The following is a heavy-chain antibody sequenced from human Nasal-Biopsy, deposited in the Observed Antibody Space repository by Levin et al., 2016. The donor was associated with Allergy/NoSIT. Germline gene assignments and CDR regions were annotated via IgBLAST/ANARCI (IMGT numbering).Heavy chain of an antibody. J-gene: IGHJ4*02. V-gene: IGHV3-48*03. Sequence: GESLKISCVASGFLFTTYDMNWVRQAPGKGLEWLSYISHNGLTTSHADSVRGRFTISRDNARKSLYLQMNDLRAEDTAFYYCARDITPIKKRLDNWGRGTLVTVSS. CDR2: ISHNGLTT. CDR3: ARDITPIKKRLDN. D-gene: IGHD1-20*01. CDR1: GFLFTTYD.